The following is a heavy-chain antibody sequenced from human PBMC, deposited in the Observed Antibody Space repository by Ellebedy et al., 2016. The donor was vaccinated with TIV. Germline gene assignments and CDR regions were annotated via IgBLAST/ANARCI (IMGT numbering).Heavy chain of an antibody. CDR3: ARDYYSGSGYQNGGNWFDP. J-gene: IGHJ5*02. CDR1: GFTFSTYW. CDR2: MNSDGSIT. D-gene: IGHD3-22*01. V-gene: IGHV3-74*01. Sequence: GESLKISCAASGFTFSTYWMHWVRQAPGKGLVWVSRMNSDGSITSYADSVKGRFTISRDNAKNTLYLQMNSLRVEDTAVYYCARDYYSGSGYQNGGNWFDPWGQGTLVTVSS.